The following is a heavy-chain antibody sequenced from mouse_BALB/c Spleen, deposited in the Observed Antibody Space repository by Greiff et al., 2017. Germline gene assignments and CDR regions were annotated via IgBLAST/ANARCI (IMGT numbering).Heavy chain of an antibody. CDR1: GYTFTDYA. V-gene: IGHV1S137*01. CDR2: ISTYYGDA. CDR3: ASPLWEGGFAY. Sequence: VQLQQSGAELVRPGVSVKISCKGSGYTFTDYAMHWVKQSHAKSLEWIGVISTYYGDASSNQKFKGKATITVDKSSSTASMELARLTSEDSAIYFSASPLWEGGFAYWGQGTLVTVSA. D-gene: IGHD4-1*01. J-gene: IGHJ3*01.